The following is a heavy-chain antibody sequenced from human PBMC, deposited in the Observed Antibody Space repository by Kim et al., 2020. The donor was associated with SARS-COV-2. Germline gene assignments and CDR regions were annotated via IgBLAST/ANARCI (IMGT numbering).Heavy chain of an antibody. J-gene: IGHJ4*02. D-gene: IGHD6-13*01. CDR3: AREVYSTSWYSFDY. CDR2: IIPDNGNT. V-gene: IGHV1-3*01. Sequence: ASVKVSCKASGYTFTRNGIHWVRQAPGQRLEWMGWIIPDNGNTKYSQKFQGRVTITRDTSASTAYTELNSLISEDTAVYYCAREVYSTSWYSFDYWGQGTLVTVSS. CDR1: GYTFTRNG.